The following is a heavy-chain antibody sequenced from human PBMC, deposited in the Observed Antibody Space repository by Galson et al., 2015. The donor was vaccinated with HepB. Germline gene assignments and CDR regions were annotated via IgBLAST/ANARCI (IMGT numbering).Heavy chain of an antibody. J-gene: IGHJ4*02. CDR1: GYTFTSYA. Sequence: SCKASGYTFTSYAMNWVRQAPGQGLEWMGWINTNTGNPTYAQGFTGRFVFSLDTSVTTAFLQISSLKAEDTAVYYCARGYCSSSSCYDPDYWGQGTLVTVSS. D-gene: IGHD2-2*01. CDR3: ARGYCSSSSCYDPDY. V-gene: IGHV7-4-1*02. CDR2: INTNTGNP.